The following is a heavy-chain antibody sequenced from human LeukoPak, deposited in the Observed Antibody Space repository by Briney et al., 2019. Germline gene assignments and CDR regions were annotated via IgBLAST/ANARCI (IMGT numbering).Heavy chain of an antibody. CDR2: IYHSGST. Sequence: PSETLSLTCAVSGGSISSGGYSWSWIRQPPGKGLEWIGYIYHSGSTYYNPSLKSRVTISVDRSKNQFSLKLSSVTAADTAVYYCARASYGLGKFDIWGQGTMVTVSS. D-gene: IGHD3-10*01. CDR1: GGSISSGGYS. V-gene: IGHV4-30-2*01. J-gene: IGHJ3*02. CDR3: ARASYGLGKFDI.